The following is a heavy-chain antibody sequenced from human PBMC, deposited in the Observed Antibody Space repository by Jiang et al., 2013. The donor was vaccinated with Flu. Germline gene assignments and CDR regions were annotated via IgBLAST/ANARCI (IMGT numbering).Heavy chain of an antibody. V-gene: IGHV5-10-1*01. CDR2: IDPSDSYT. D-gene: IGHD3-9*01. J-gene: IGHJ4*02. Sequence: GAEVKKPGESLRISCKGSGYSFTSYWISWVRQMPGKGLEWMGRIDPSDSYTNYSPSFQGHVTISADKSISTAYLQWSSLKASDTAMYYCATQYDILTGGVWGGFDYWGQGTLVTVSS. CDR3: ATQYDILTGGVWGGFDY. CDR1: GYSFTSYW.